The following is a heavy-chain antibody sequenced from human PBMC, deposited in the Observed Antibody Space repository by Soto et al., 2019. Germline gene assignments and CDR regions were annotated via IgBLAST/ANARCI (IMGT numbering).Heavy chain of an antibody. CDR2: MYPGDSDN. J-gene: IGHJ4*01. D-gene: IGHD2-21*01. V-gene: IGHV5-51*01. Sequence: QMPGKGLEWMGIMYPGDSDNRXXPSFQGQVTISADKSISTAYLQWSSLKASDTAMSYCARLAIIFDFDNWGHGTLVTVSS. CDR3: ARLAIIFDFDN.